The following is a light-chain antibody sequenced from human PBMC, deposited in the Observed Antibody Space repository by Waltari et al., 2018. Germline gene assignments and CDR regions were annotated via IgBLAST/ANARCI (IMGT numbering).Light chain of an antibody. CDR1: QSVINI. CDR2: GAS. CDR3: HQYNTWPKT. Sequence: EIVLPSSPAPPSLSPEESATPSCRASQSVINISAWYQQKTGQAPRLLIYGASRRTSEVPCRFSGSGSGTEFTLTISSLQSGDSATYYCHQYNTWPKTFGQGTKVEI. J-gene: IGKJ1*01. V-gene: IGKV3-15*01.